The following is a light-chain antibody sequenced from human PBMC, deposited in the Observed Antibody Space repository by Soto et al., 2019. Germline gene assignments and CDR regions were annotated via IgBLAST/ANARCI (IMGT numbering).Light chain of an antibody. J-gene: IGKJ1*01. Sequence: ELVLTQSPATLSLSPGERATLSWRASQSVSSYLAWYQQKPGQAPRLLIYDESNRATGIPARFSGSGSGTDLTLTISRLEPEDFAVYYCQQYGSSPGTFGQGTKGDI. CDR3: QQYGSSPGT. CDR2: DES. CDR1: QSVSSY. V-gene: IGKV3-20*01.